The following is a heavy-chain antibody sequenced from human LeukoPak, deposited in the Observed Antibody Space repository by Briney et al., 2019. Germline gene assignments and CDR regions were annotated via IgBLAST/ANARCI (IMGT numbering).Heavy chain of an antibody. V-gene: IGHV3-30*02. J-gene: IGHJ6*03. CDR2: IRYDGSNK. Sequence: PGGSLRLSCAASGFIFSSYGMHWVRQAPGKGLEWVAFIRYDGSNKYYADSVKGRFTISRDNSKNTLYLQMNSLRAEDTAVYYCAIPPAYYYYYMDVWGKGTTVTISS. CDR1: GFIFSSYG. CDR3: AIPPAYYYYYMDV.